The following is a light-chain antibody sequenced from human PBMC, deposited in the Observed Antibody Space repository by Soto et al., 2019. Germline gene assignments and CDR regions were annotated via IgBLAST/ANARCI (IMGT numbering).Light chain of an antibody. V-gene: IGLV1-44*01. CDR1: SSNIGSNT. CDR3: AAWDDSLNGLYV. J-gene: IGLJ1*01. Sequence: QSVLTQPPSASGTPGQRATISCSGSSSNIGSNTVNWYQQLPGTAPKLLIYSNNQRPSGVPGRFSGSKSGTSASLAISGLQSEDEADYYCAAWDDSLNGLYVFGTGTKVTVL. CDR2: SNN.